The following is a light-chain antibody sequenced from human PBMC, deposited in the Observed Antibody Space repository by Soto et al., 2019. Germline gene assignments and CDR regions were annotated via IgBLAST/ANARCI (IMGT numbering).Light chain of an antibody. CDR3: QQYNNWPIT. CDR2: GVS. CDR1: QSIGSN. J-gene: IGKJ5*01. V-gene: IGKV3-15*01. Sequence: EIVMTQSPATLSVSPGDRATLSCRASQSIGSNLAWYQQKPGQAPRLLVYGVSTRATGIPASFSGSGSGTEFTLSINSLQSEDFAVYYCQQYNNWPITFGQGTRLEI.